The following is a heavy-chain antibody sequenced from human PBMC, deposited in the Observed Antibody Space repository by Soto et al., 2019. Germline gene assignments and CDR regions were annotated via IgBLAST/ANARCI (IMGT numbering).Heavy chain of an antibody. V-gene: IGHV1-46*01. D-gene: IGHD6-19*01. CDR3: ARDTSGWSLNGLDV. J-gene: IGHJ6*02. Sequence: QVDLVQSGAEVKKPGASVTISCKASGSAITRYYIHWVRQAPGRGLEWMGIINPGGGSASYAQKFQDRVTIDKDTSTGTVYMDLRSLRTEYTAVYYCARDTSGWSLNGLDVWGQGTTVNVSS. CDR1: GSAITRYY. CDR2: INPGGGSA.